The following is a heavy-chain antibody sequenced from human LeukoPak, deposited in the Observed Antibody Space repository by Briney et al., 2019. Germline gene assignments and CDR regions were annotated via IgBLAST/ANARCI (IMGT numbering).Heavy chain of an antibody. J-gene: IGHJ4*02. Sequence: PGGSLRLSCAASGFTFSIYSMNWVRQAPGKGLEWVSSISSSSSYIYYADSVKGRFTISRDNAKNSLYLQMNSLRAEDTAVYYCAREPCGDYPHWGQGTLVTVSS. CDR2: ISSSSSYI. CDR1: GFTFSIYS. D-gene: IGHD2-21*02. CDR3: AREPCGDYPH. V-gene: IGHV3-21*01.